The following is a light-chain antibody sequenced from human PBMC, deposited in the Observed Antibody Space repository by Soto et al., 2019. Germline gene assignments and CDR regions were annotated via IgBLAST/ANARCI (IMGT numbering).Light chain of an antibody. Sequence: EISMYKSPDILCVYTGERANVSGRASQTVSGTLAWYQQKPGQAPRLLIYGASTRATGIPARFSGSGSGTEFTLTISSLQSEDFAVYYCQQYNNWPITFGQGTLLEIK. CDR1: QTVSGT. J-gene: IGKJ5*01. V-gene: IGKV3-15*01. CDR3: QQYNNWPIT. CDR2: GAS.